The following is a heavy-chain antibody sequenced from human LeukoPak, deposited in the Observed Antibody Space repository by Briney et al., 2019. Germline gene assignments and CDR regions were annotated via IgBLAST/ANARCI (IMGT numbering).Heavy chain of an antibody. V-gene: IGHV3-74*01. CDR3: ARAPSEIGGYYPEYFRH. CDR1: GFMFSSYW. D-gene: IGHD3-22*01. J-gene: IGHJ1*01. CDR2: IKSDGST. Sequence: GGSLRLSCAASGFMFSSYWMHWVRQAPGKGLVWVSRIKSDGSTNYADSVKGRFTSSRDNAKNTVSLQMNSLRAEDTGVYYCARAPSEIGGYYPEYFRHWGHGTLVTVSS.